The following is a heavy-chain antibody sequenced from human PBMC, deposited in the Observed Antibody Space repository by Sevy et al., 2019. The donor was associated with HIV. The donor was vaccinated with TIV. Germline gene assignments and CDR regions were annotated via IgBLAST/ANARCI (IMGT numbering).Heavy chain of an antibody. CDR3: ARDFVSRQQSATIGEYYYYYYGMDV. Sequence: SLRLSCAASGFTFSSYGMHWVRQAPGKGLEWVAVIWYDGSNKYYADSVKGRFTISRDNSKNTLYLQMNSLRAEDTAVYYCARDFVSRQQSATIGEYYYYYYGMDVWGQGTTVTVSS. D-gene: IGHD3-10*01. CDR2: IWYDGSNK. V-gene: IGHV3-33*01. J-gene: IGHJ6*02. CDR1: GFTFSSYG.